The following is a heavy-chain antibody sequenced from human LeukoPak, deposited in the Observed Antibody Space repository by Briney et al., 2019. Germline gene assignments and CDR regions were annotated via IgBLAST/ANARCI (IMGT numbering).Heavy chain of an antibody. J-gene: IGHJ3*02. CDR3: ARGPMGYCSSTSCHDAFDI. D-gene: IGHD2-2*01. CDR2: ISSSGSTI. V-gene: IGHV3-11*01. Sequence: PGGSLRLSCAASGFTFSDYYMSWIRQAPGKGLEWASYISSSGSTIYYADSVKGRFTISRDNAKNSLYLQMNSLRAEDTAVYYCARGPMGYCSSTSCHDAFDIWGQGTMVTVSS. CDR1: GFTFSDYY.